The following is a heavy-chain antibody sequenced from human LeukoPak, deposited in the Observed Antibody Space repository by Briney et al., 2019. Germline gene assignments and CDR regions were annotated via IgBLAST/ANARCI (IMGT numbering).Heavy chain of an antibody. CDR2: ISSSSRYI. CDR3: ARRAGDFDWLLLPYYYYYGMDV. D-gene: IGHD3-9*01. V-gene: IGHV3-21*01. J-gene: IGHJ6*02. CDR1: GFTFSSYS. Sequence: GGSLRLSCAASGFTFSSYSMNWVRHAPGKGLEWVSSISSSSRYIYYADSVKGRFTISRDNAKNSLYLQMNSLRAEDTAVYYSARRAGDFDWLLLPYYYYYGMDVWGQGTTVTVSS.